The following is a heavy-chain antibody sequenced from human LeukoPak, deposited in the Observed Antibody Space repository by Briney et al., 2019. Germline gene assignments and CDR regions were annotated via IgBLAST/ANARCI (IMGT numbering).Heavy chain of an antibody. Sequence: PSETLSLTCTVSGGSISGKYWSWIAQAPGKRLECIGNIFYTGSTNYNPSLRSRVSIAVDTSKHQFSLKVTSVTAADTALYYCVRARDMAFDIWGQGTMVTVSS. CDR2: IFYTGST. J-gene: IGHJ3*02. V-gene: IGHV4-59*01. CDR3: VRARDMAFDI. CDR1: GGSISGKY. D-gene: IGHD2-21*02.